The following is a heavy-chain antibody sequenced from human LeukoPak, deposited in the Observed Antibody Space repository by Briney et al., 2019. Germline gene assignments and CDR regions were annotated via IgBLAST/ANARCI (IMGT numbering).Heavy chain of an antibody. D-gene: IGHD4-17*01. CDR2: IYYSGST. Sequence: SETLSLTCTVSGGSISSGDYYWSWIRQPPGKGLEWIGYIYYSGSTYYNPSLMSRVTISVDTSKNQFSLKLSSVTAADTAVYYCARGTVTTSVDYWGQGTLVTVSS. CDR1: GGSISSGDYY. J-gene: IGHJ4*02. V-gene: IGHV4-30-4*01. CDR3: ARGTVTTSVDY.